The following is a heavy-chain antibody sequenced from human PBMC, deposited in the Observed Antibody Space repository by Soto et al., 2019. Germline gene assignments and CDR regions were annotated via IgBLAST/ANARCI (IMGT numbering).Heavy chain of an antibody. CDR3: ARGGPVIIPAATNWFDP. V-gene: IGHV1-69*06. CDR2: IIPIFGTP. CDR1: GGGFNSYS. Sequence: QVQLVQSGAEVKKPGSSVKVSCKSSGGGFNSYSISWVRQAPGQGLEWMGVIIPIFGTPTYAQKFQGRVTITADKSTSTAYMEVIRLTSEDTAVYYCARGGPVIIPAATNWFDPWGQGTLVTVSS. D-gene: IGHD2-2*01. J-gene: IGHJ5*02.